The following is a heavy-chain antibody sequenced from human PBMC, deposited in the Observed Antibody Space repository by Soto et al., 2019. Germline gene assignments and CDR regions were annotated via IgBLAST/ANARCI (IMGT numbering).Heavy chain of an antibody. CDR1: GGSISSSSYY. CDR3: ASGRGSTRGAFDI. Sequence: QLQLQESGPGLVKPSETLSLTCTVSGGSISSSSYYWGWIRQPPGKGLEWIGSIYYSGSTYYNPSLKSRVTISVDTSKNQFSLKLSSVTAADTAVYYCASGRGSTRGAFDIWGQGTMVTVSS. V-gene: IGHV4-39*01. D-gene: IGHD1-26*01. J-gene: IGHJ3*02. CDR2: IYYSGST.